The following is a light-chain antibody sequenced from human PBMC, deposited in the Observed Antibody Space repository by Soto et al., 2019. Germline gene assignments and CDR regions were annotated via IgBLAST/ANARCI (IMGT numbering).Light chain of an antibody. CDR1: SGSVSTSYY. V-gene: IGLV8-61*01. Sequence: QTVVTQEPSFSVSPGRTVTLTCGLSSGSVSTSYYPSWYQQTPGQAPRTLIYSTTTRSSGVPDRFSGSILGNKAALTITRAQAYDESDYYCVLYMGSGIWVFGGGTQLTVL. CDR2: STT. CDR3: VLYMGSGIWV. J-gene: IGLJ3*02.